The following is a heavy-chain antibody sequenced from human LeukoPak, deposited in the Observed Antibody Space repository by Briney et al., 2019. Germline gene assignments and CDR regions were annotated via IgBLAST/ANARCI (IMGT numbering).Heavy chain of an antibody. CDR2: IDPSDSYT. J-gene: IGHJ4*02. CDR3: ARGLCSSTSCYLYYFDY. Sequence: GESLRISCKGSGYSFTSYWISWVRQMPGKGLEWMGRIDPSDSYTNYSPSFQGHVTIPADKSISTAYLQWSSLKASDTAMYYCARGLCSSTSCYLYYFDYWGQGTLVTVSS. D-gene: IGHD2-2*01. CDR1: GYSFTSYW. V-gene: IGHV5-10-1*01.